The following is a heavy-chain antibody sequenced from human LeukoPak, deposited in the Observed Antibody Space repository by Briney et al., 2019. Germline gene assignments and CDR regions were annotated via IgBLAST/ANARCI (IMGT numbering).Heavy chain of an antibody. D-gene: IGHD1-26*01. CDR2: ISSSSSYI. J-gene: IGHJ3*02. V-gene: IGHV3-21*01. CDR3: ARSVGATTNAFDI. CDR1: GFTFRTYF. Sequence: GGSLRLSCAASGFTFRTYFMNWVRQAPGKGLEWVSSISSSSSYIYYADSVKGRFTISRDNAKNSLYLQMNSLRAEDTAVYYCARSVGATTNAFDIWGQGTMVTVSS.